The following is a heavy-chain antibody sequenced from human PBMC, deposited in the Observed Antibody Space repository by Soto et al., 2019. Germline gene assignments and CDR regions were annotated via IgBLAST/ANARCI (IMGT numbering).Heavy chain of an antibody. CDR3: ARDLGYYASDGYFDY. Sequence: XGSLRHSCAGSGFTFSDYYMSWIRQAPGKGLEWVSYISSSGNIIYYADSVKGRFTISRDNAKNSLYLQMNSLRAEDTAVYYCARDLGYYASDGYFDYWGQGTLVTVSS. CDR1: GFTFSDYY. V-gene: IGHV3-11*01. CDR2: ISSSGNII. J-gene: IGHJ4*02. D-gene: IGHD3-22*01.